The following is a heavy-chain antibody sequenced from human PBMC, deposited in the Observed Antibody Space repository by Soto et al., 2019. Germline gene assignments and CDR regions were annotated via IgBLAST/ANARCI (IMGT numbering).Heavy chain of an antibody. Sequence: GGSLRLSCAASGFTFSSYGMHWVRQAPGKGLEWVAVISYDGSNKYYADSVKGRFTISRDNSKNTLYLQMNSLRAEDTAVYYCAKSHRDVVVVAATPPDYWGQGTLVTVSS. D-gene: IGHD2-15*01. CDR2: ISYDGSNK. CDR3: AKSHRDVVVVAATPPDY. V-gene: IGHV3-30*18. CDR1: GFTFSSYG. J-gene: IGHJ4*02.